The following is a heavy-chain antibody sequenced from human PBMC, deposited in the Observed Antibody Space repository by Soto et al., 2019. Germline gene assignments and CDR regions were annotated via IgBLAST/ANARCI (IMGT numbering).Heavy chain of an antibody. V-gene: IGHV1-8*01. CDR2: MNPNSGNT. J-gene: IGHJ6*02. CDR1: GYTFTSYD. D-gene: IGHD6-6*01. CDR3: ARGRYSSSLGLNYYGMDV. Sequence: GASVKVFCKASGYTFTSYDINWVRQATGQGLEWMGWMNPNSGNTGYAQKFQGRVTMTRNTSISTAYMELSSLRSEDTAVYYCARGRYSSSLGLNYYGMDVWGQGTTVTVSS.